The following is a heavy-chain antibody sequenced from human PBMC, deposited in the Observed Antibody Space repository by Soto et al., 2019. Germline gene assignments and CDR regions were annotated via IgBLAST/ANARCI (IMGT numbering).Heavy chain of an antibody. CDR2: INANNDNT. CDR1: GYTFTSYG. J-gene: IGHJ5*02. V-gene: IGHV1-18*04. Sequence: QVQLVQSGAEVKKPGASVMVSCKASGYTFTSYGISWIRQAPGQGLEWMGWINANNDNTDYAQNFQSRVTITTDTSTSTAYMDLRSLRSDDTAGYYCATSYDSGSDPWGQGTLVSVSS. CDR3: ATSYDSGSDP. D-gene: IGHD5-12*01.